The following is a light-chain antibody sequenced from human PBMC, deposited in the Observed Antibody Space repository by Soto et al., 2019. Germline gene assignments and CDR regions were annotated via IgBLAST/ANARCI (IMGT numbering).Light chain of an antibody. CDR3: QQYNNWPQT. CDR2: GAS. CDR1: QSVSSA. Sequence: IVMTQSPATLSVSPGERATLSCRASQSVSSALDRYHQKPRQAPRLLFYGASPRATGTPARFSGSGSGTESTISINSLQSVDFALYFCQQYNNWPQTSGQGTKG. V-gene: IGKV3-15*01. J-gene: IGKJ1*01.